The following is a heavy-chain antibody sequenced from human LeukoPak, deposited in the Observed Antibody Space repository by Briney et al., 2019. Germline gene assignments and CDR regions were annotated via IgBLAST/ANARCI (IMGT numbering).Heavy chain of an antibody. CDR1: GFTFSSYG. J-gene: IGHJ6*04. Sequence: PGRSLRLSCAASGFTFSSYGMHWVRQAPGKGLEWVAVISYDGSKKYYADSVKGRFTISRDNSKNTLYLQMNSLRAEGTAVYYCAKDGAMTTVTTPYSYGMDVWGKGTTVTVSS. D-gene: IGHD4-17*01. V-gene: IGHV3-30*18. CDR3: AKDGAMTTVTTPYSYGMDV. CDR2: ISYDGSKK.